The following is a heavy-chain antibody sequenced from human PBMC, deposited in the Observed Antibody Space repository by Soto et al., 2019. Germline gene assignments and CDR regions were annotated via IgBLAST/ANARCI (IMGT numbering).Heavy chain of an antibody. CDR2: ISAYNGDT. CDR1: GYTFTNYG. J-gene: IGHJ4*02. CDR3: ARGPDGGPDEY. V-gene: IGHV1-18*01. Sequence: QVQLVQSGAEVKKPGASVKVSCKTSGYTFTNYGISWVRQAPGQGLEWMGWISAYNGDTNYAQNFQGRVTMTTDTCTTTAKVELRSLRSDETAVYYCARGPDGGPDEYWGQGTLVTVSS.